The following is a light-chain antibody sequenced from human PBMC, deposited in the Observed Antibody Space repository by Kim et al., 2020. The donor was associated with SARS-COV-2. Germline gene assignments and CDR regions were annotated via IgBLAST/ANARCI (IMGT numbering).Light chain of an antibody. CDR1: NIGRKN. J-gene: IGLJ2*01. CDR3: QVLDSSSVV. CDR2: RDY. Sequence: SYELTQPLSVSVALGQTARITCGGNNIGRKNVHWYQQKPGQAPVLVIYRDYNRPSGIPERFSGSNSGNTATLTLSRAQAGDEADYYCQVLDSSSVVFGGG. V-gene: IGLV3-9*01.